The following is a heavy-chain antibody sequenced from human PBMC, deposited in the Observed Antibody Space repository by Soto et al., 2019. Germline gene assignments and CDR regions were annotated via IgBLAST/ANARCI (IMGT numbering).Heavy chain of an antibody. CDR2: IRGSGGST. V-gene: IGHV3-23*01. CDR3: AKYGSGDFWSGYYYYGMDV. CDR1: GFTFSSYA. Sequence: GGSLRLSCAASGFTFSSYAMSWVRQAPGKGLEWVSAIRGSGGSTYYADSVKGRFTISRDNSKNTLYLQMNSLRAEDTAVYYCAKYGSGDFWSGYYYYGMDVWGQGTTVTVSS. J-gene: IGHJ6*02. D-gene: IGHD3-3*01.